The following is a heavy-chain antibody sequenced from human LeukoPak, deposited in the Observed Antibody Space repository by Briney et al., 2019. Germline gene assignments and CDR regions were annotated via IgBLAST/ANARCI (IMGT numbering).Heavy chain of an antibody. Sequence: SETLSLTCTVSGNSISSGDYYWSWIRQPAGKGLEWIGRIYTSGSTNYNPSLKSRVTISGDTSKNQFSLKLSSVTAADTAVYYCARDGITMVREDAFDIWGQGTMVTVSS. J-gene: IGHJ3*02. V-gene: IGHV4-61*02. CDR2: IYTSGST. CDR1: GNSISSGDYY. D-gene: IGHD3-10*01. CDR3: ARDGITMVREDAFDI.